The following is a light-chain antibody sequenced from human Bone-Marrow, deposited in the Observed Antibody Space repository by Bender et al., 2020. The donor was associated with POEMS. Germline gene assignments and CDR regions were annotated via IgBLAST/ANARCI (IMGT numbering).Light chain of an antibody. CDR3: QSTDSNGSWV. Sequence: SYELTQPPSVSVSPGQTARITCSGDALAKQYAYWYQQKPGQAPVLVIYKDTERRSGIPERFSGSSSGTTVTLTISGVQAEDEADYYCQSTDSNGSWVFGGGTKLTVL. V-gene: IGLV3-25*03. J-gene: IGLJ3*02. CDR1: ALAKQY. CDR2: KDT.